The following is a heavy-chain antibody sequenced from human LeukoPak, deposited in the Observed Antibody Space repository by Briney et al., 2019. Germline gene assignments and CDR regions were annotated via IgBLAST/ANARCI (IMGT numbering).Heavy chain of an antibody. CDR3: AREGAHTGAFDI. D-gene: IGHD1-14*01. J-gene: IGHJ3*02. CDR2: INPNSGGT. V-gene: IGHV1-2*02. Sequence: ASVKVSCKASGYTFTRYYMHWVRQAPGQGLEWMGWINPNSGGTNYAQTFQGRVTMTRDTSISTAYMELSRLRSDDTAVYYCAREGAHTGAFDIWGQGTMVTVSS. CDR1: GYTFTRYY.